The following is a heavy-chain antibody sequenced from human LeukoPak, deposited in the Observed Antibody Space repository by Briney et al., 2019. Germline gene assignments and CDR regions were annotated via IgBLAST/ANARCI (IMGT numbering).Heavy chain of an antibody. D-gene: IGHD5-12*01. CDR3: ARDYSGYDDNWFDP. CDR2: ISAYNGNT. CDR1: GYSFTSYG. J-gene: IGHJ5*02. V-gene: IGHV1-18*01. Sequence: ASVKVSCTASGYSFTSYGISWVRHGPGQGLEWMGWISAYNGNTNYAKKLQGRVTMTTDTSTSTAYMELRSLRSDDTAVYYCARDYSGYDDNWFDPWGQGTLVTVSS.